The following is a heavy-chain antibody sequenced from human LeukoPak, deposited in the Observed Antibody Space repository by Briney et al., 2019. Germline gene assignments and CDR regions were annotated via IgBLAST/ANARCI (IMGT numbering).Heavy chain of an antibody. Sequence: PGGSLRLSCAASGFTFSSYAMTWVRQAPGKGLEWVSAISGGGGSTYYADSVKGRFTISRDSSKNTLYLQMNSLRVEDTAVYYCAKRARPTQNVDYWGQGTLVTVSS. CDR2: ISGGGGST. CDR3: AKRARPTQNVDY. CDR1: GFTFSSYA. D-gene: IGHD6-6*01. V-gene: IGHV3-23*01. J-gene: IGHJ4*02.